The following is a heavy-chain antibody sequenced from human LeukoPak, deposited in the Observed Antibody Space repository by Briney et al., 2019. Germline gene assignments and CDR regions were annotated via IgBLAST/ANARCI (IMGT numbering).Heavy chain of an antibody. CDR2: SKHSGGT. J-gene: IGHJ4*02. CDR1: GGSFSGYY. D-gene: IGHD3-10*01. Sequence: SETLSLTCAVYGGSFSGYYWSWIRQPPGKGLEWIGESKHSGGTNYNPSLKSQVTISVDASKKQFSLTLTSVTAADTAVYYCARGQWEVRGIIITQLDYWGQGSLVTVSS. CDR3: ARGQWEVRGIIITQLDY. V-gene: IGHV4-34*01.